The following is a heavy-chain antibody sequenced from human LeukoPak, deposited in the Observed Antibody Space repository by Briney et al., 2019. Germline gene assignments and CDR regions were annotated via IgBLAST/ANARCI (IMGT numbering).Heavy chain of an antibody. V-gene: IGHV5-51*01. D-gene: IGHD6-6*01. J-gene: IGHJ5*02. Sequence: GESLKISCKGSGYDFTAYWIGWVRQMPGKGLEWMGIIFPGDSDTRYSPSFQGQVIISADKSINTAYLQWSSLKASDSAIYYCARRVGRIAASYWFDPWGQGTLVTVSS. CDR1: GYDFTAYW. CDR3: ARRVGRIAASYWFDP. CDR2: IFPGDSDT.